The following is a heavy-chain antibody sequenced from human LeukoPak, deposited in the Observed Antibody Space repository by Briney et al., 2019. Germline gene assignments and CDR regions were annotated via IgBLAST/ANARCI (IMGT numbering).Heavy chain of an antibody. CDR3: ARRESSGWYSNWFDP. Sequence: GGSLRLSCAASGFTFSSYSMNWVRQAPGKGLEWVSYISSSSSTIYYADSVKGRFTISRDNAKNSLYLQMNSLRDEDTAVYYCARRESSGWYSNWFDPWGQGTLVTVPS. CDR1: GFTFSSYS. J-gene: IGHJ5*02. V-gene: IGHV3-48*02. CDR2: ISSSSSTI. D-gene: IGHD6-19*01.